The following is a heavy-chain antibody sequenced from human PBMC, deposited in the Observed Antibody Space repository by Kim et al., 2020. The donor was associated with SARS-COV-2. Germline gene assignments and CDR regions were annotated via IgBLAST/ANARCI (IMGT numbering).Heavy chain of an antibody. V-gene: IGHV1-69*13. CDR1: GGTFSSYA. CDR3: ARQPGYSGSYGDYYYGMDV. CDR2: IIPIFGTA. J-gene: IGHJ6*02. D-gene: IGHD1-26*01. Sequence: SVKVSCKASGGTFSSYAISWVRQAPGQGLEWMGGIIPIFGTANYAQKFQGRVTITADESTSTAYMELSSLRSEDTAVYYCARQPGYSGSYGDYYYGMDVWGQGTTVTVSS.